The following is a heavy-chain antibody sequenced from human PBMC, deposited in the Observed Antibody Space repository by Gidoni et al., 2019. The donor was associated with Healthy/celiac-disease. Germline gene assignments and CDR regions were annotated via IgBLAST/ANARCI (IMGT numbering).Heavy chain of an antibody. CDR2: ISYDGSNK. CDR1: GFTFSSYG. Sequence: QVQLVESGRGVVQPGRSLRLSCAASGFTFSSYGMHWVRQAPGKGLEWVSVISYDGSNKYYADSVNGRFTISRDDSKNTLYLQMNSLRAEDTAVYYCAKDWSDYAHTRGYFDLWGRGTLVTVSS. D-gene: IGHD4-17*01. V-gene: IGHV3-30*18. CDR3: AKDWSDYAHTRGYFDL. J-gene: IGHJ2*01.